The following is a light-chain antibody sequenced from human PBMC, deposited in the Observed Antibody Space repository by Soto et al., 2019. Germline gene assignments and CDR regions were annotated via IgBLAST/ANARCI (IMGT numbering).Light chain of an antibody. CDR3: CSYAGSYGVV. J-gene: IGLJ2*01. Sequence: QSARTQPRSVSGSPGQSVTISCTGTSSDVGGYNYVSWYQQHPGKAPKLMIYDVSKRPSGVPDRFSGSKSGNTASLTISGLQAEDEADYYCCSYAGSYGVVFGGGTKLTVL. CDR2: DVS. V-gene: IGLV2-11*01. CDR1: SSDVGGYNY.